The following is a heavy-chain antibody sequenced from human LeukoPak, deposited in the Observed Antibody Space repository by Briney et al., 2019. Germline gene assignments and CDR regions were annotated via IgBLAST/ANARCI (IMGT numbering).Heavy chain of an antibody. CDR3: ASPYYYDSSGYYPFDY. J-gene: IGHJ4*02. CDR1: GFTFSDYY. V-gene: IGHV3-11*06. CDR2: ISSSSSYT. D-gene: IGHD3-22*01. Sequence: GGSLRLSCAASGFTFSDYYMSWIRQAPGKGLEWVSYISSSSSYTNYADSVKGRFTISRDNAKNSLYLQMNSLRAEDTAVYYCASPYYYDSSGYYPFDYWGQGTLVTVSS.